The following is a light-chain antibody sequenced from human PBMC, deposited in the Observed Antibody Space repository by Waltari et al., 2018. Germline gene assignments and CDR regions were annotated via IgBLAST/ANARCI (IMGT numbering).Light chain of an antibody. CDR1: SSDVGAYNY. J-gene: IGLJ1*01. CDR2: EVT. Sequence: QSALTQPASVSGSPGQSITVSCTGTSSDVGAYNYVSWYQPHAGKAPKLIISEVTNRPSGVSDRFSGSKSGNTASLTISGLQAEDEADYYCNSYTRSAVYVFGTGTTVTVL. CDR3: NSYTRSAVYV. V-gene: IGLV2-14*01.